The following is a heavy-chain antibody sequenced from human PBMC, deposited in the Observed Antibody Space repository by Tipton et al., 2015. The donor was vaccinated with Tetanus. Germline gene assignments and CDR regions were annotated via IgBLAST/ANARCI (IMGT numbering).Heavy chain of an antibody. J-gene: IGHJ5*02. V-gene: IGHV1-69*14. Sequence: QLVQSGAEVKKPGSSVRVSCKTSGGTFNSYAISWVRQAPGQGLEWMGGIFPQFGTSNYAPKFQDRVTMTADTSTGTVYMDLSSLRSDDTAVYYCLRHWVWAVPKGYNWFVPWGQGTLVTVSS. D-gene: IGHD1-26*01. CDR3: LRHWVWAVPKGYNWFVP. CDR1: GGTFNSYA. CDR2: IFPQFGTS.